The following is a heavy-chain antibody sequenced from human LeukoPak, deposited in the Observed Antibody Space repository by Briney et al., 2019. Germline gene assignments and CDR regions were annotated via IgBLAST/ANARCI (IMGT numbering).Heavy chain of an antibody. V-gene: IGHV4-59*01. CDR3: ARRGYCSGGSCYSFDY. D-gene: IGHD2-15*01. CDR2: IYYSGST. CDR1: GGSISSYY. J-gene: IGHJ4*02. Sequence: SETLSLTCTVSGGSISSYYWTWIRQPPGKGLEYIGHIYYSGSTNCIPSLKSRVTISVDTSKNQFSLKLSSVTAADTAVYYCARRGYCSGGSCYSFDYWGQGTLVTVSS.